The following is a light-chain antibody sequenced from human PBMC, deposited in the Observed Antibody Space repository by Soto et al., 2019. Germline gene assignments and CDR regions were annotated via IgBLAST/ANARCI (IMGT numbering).Light chain of an antibody. J-gene: IGLJ2*01. CDR1: SSDIGSNT. Sequence: QSVLTQPPSASGTPGQWVTISCSGSSSDIGSNTVHWYQHLPGTAPKLLIFNANQRPSGVPDRFSGSKSGTSASLTISGLQSEDEADYYCAAWDDSLNGPVFGGGTKLTVL. CDR3: AAWDDSLNGPV. CDR2: NAN. V-gene: IGLV1-44*01.